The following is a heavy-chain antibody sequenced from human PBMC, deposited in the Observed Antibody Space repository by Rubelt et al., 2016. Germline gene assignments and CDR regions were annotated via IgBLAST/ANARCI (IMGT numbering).Heavy chain of an antibody. CDR3: ARGGYSSGRADALDN. CDR2: ISGRSEHT. CDR1: GFTFSSYS. D-gene: IGHD6-19*01. V-gene: IGHV3-23*01. J-gene: IGHJ3*02. Sequence: EVQLLESGGGLVQPGGSLRLSCAASGFTFSSYSMSWVRQAPGKGLEWVSAISGRSEHTVYADSVKGRFTISRDNSTNTLYLQMNSLSFEDTALHYCARGGYSSGRADALDNWGQGTMVAVSS.